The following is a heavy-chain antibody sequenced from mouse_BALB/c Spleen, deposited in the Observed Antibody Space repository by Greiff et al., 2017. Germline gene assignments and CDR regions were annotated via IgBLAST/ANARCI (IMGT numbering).Heavy chain of an antibody. Sequence: EVQLQQSGAELVKPGASVKLSCTASGFNIKDTYMHWVKQRPEQGLEWIGRIDPANGNTKYDPKFQGKATITADTSSNTAYLQLSILTSEDTAVYYCARGVVATRAMDYWGQGTSVTVSS. CDR1: GFNIKDTY. V-gene: IGHV14-3*02. D-gene: IGHD1-1*01. J-gene: IGHJ4*01. CDR2: IDPANGNT. CDR3: ARGVVATRAMDY.